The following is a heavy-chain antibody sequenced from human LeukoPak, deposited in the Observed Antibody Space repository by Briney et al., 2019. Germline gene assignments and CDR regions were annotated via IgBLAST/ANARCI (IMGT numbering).Heavy chain of an antibody. D-gene: IGHD3-10*01. CDR3: AKDLTYYYGLGSSTNAFDT. J-gene: IGHJ3*02. CDR2: ISGSGDYT. Sequence: PGGSLRLSCAASGFTFSNYAMSWVRQAPGKGLEWVSGISGSGDYTYYADSLKGRFTISRDNSKNTLYLQMNSLRAEDTALYYCAKDLTYYYGLGSSTNAFDTWGQGTMVTVS. V-gene: IGHV3-23*01. CDR1: GFTFSNYA.